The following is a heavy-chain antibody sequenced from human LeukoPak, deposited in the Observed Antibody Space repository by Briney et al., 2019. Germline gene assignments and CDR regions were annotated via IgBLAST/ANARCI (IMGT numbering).Heavy chain of an antibody. CDR3: ARDRSPITRDAFDI. Sequence: PGGSLRLSCAASGFTFSSYSMNWGRQAPGKGREWVSSISSSSSYIYYADSVKGRFTISRDNAKNSLYLQMNSLRAEDTAVYYCARDRSPITRDAFDIWGQGTMVTVSS. D-gene: IGHD3-16*01. CDR2: ISSSSSYI. V-gene: IGHV3-21*01. J-gene: IGHJ3*02. CDR1: GFTFSSYS.